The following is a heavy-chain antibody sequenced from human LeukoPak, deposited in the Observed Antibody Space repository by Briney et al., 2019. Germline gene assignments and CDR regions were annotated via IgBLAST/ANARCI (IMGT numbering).Heavy chain of an antibody. CDR2: AYYSGST. CDR1: GASISYGGYY. Sequence: SETLSLTCTVSGASISYGGYYWSWIRQHPGKGLEWIGYAYYSGSTYFNPSLKSRVTISVDTSKSQFSLKLSSVTAADTAVYYCARDSKVTCGGDCYTHHYYYYGMDVWGQGTTVTVSS. V-gene: IGHV4-31*03. J-gene: IGHJ6*02. CDR3: ARDSKVTCGGDCYTHHYYYYGMDV. D-gene: IGHD2-21*02.